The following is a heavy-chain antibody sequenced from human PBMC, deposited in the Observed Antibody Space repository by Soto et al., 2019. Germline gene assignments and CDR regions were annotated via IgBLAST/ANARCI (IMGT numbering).Heavy chain of an antibody. J-gene: IGHJ6*02. V-gene: IGHV3-30-3*01. CDR2: ISYDGSNK. Sequence: GGSLRLSCAASGFTFSSYAMHWVRQAPGKGLEWVAVISYDGSNKYYADSVKGRFTISRDNSKNTLYLQMNSLRAEDTAVYYCARTSITMVRGVIKNGMDVWGQGTTVTVSS. D-gene: IGHD3-10*01. CDR3: ARTSITMVRGVIKNGMDV. CDR1: GFTFSSYA.